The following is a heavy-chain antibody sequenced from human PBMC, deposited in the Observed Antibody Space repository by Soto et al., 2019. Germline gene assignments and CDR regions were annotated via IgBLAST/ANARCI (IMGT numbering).Heavy chain of an antibody. D-gene: IGHD6-19*01. V-gene: IGHV1-8*01. CDR2: MNPNSGNT. Sequence: QVQLVQSGAEVKKPGASVKVSCKASGYTFTSYDINWVRQATGQGLEWMGWMNPNSGNTGYAQKFQGRVTMTRNTSISTAYMELSSLRSEDTAVYYCAIGPGESGWSYYYYYGMDVWGQGTTVTVSS. CDR3: AIGPGESGWSYYYYYGMDV. J-gene: IGHJ6*02. CDR1: GYTFTSYD.